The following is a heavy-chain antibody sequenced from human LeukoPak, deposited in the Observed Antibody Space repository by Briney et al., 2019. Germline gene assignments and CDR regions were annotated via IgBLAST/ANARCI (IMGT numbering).Heavy chain of an antibody. CDR3: ARGPTYYDILTGYQNYYYYGMDV. V-gene: IGHV1-46*01. CDR1: GGTFSSYA. CDR2: INPSGGST. D-gene: IGHD3-9*01. Sequence: GSSVKVSCKASGGTFSSYAISWVRQAPGQGLEWMGIINPSGGSTSYAQKFQGRVTMTRDTSTSTVYMELSSLRSEDTAVYYCARGPTYYDILTGYQNYYYYGMDVWGQGTTVTVSS. J-gene: IGHJ6*02.